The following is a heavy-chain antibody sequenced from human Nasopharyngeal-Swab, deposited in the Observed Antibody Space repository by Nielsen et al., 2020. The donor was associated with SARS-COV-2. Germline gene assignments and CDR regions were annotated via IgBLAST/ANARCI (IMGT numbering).Heavy chain of an antibody. CDR3: AATSVLRFLEWLNNWFDP. V-gene: IGHV4-39*01. CDR1: GGSIGSSSYY. Sequence: SETLSLTCTVSGGSIGSSSYYWGWIRQPPGKGLEWIGSIYYSGSTYYNPSLKSRVTISVDTSKNQFSLKLSSVTAADTAVYYCAATSVLRFLEWLNNWFDPWGQGTLVTVSS. J-gene: IGHJ5*02. D-gene: IGHD3-3*01. CDR2: IYYSGST.